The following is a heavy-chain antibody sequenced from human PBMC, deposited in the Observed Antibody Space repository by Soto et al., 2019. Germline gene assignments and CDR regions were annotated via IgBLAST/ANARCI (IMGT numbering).Heavy chain of an antibody. CDR3: TGSLRFLEWLLEDYMDV. D-gene: IGHD3-3*01. V-gene: IGHV3-49*03. J-gene: IGHJ6*03. CDR1: GFTFGDYA. Sequence: EVQLVESGGGLVQPGRSLRLSCTASGFTFGDYAMSWFRQAPGKGLEWVGFIRSKAYGGTTEYAASVKGRFTISRDDSKSIAYLQMNSLKTEDTAVYYCTGSLRFLEWLLEDYMDVWGKGTTVTVSS. CDR2: IRSKAYGGTT.